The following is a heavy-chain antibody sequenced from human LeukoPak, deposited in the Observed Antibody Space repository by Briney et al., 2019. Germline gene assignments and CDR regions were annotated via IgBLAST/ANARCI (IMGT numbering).Heavy chain of an antibody. CDR2: IGSDNTTI. V-gene: IGHV3-48*01. D-gene: IGHD3-9*01. Sequence: GGSLRLSCAASGFTFRRYTLNWVRQAPGKGLEWISYIGSDNTTIDYADSVKGRFTISRDNAKNSLYLQMNSLRVEDTAVYYCAKDQSGYDVLTGFGFDYWGQGNLVAVSS. CDR3: AKDQSGYDVLTGFGFDY. CDR1: GFTFRRYT. J-gene: IGHJ4*02.